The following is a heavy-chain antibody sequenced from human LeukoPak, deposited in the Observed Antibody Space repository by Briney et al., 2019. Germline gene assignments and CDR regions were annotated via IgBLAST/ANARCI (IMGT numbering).Heavy chain of an antibody. CDR2: ISGSGGST. J-gene: IGHJ4*02. V-gene: IGHV3-23*01. CDR3: AKGRSWFSPY. D-gene: IGHD3-10*01. Sequence: GGSLRLSCAASGFTFSNYALTWVRQAPGKGLEWVSGISGSGGSTYYADSVKGRFTISRDNSKNTLYLQMNSLRAEDTAVYYCAKGRSWFSPYWGQGTLVTVSS. CDR1: GFTFSNYA.